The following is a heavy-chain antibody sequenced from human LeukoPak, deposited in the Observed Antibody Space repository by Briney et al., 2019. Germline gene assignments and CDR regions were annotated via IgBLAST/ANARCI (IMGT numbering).Heavy chain of an antibody. CDR1: GGSFSGYY. Sequence: SETLSLTCAVYGGSFSGYYWSWIRQPPGKGLEWIGEINHSGSTNYNPSLKSRVTISVDTSKNQFSLKLSSVTAADTAVYYCARGYRDYGSGSPRAGLDNWGQGTLVTVSS. CDR3: ARGYRDYGSGSPRAGLDN. J-gene: IGHJ4*02. CDR2: INHSGST. V-gene: IGHV4-34*01. D-gene: IGHD3-10*01.